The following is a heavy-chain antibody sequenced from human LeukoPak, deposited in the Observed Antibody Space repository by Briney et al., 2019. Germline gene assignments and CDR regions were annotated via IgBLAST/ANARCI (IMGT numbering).Heavy chain of an antibody. V-gene: IGHV3-15*01. CDR1: GFTFANAW. CDR2: IKSKTDGGTT. CDR3: NANYDTSDY. Sequence: PRGSLRLSCAASGFTFANAWMSWVRQAPGKGLEWVGRIKSKTDGGTTDYAAPVRGRFTISRDDSKNTLYLQMNSLRTEDTAVYYCNANYDTSDYWGQGTLVTVST. J-gene: IGHJ4*02. D-gene: IGHD3-9*01.